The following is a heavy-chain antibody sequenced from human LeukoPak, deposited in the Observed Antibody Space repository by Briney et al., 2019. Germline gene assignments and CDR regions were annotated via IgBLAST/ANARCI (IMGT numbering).Heavy chain of an antibody. CDR1: GFTFSSYA. V-gene: IGHV3-64*02. CDR3: ARRHNYYYYMDV. CDR2: ISSNGVNT. J-gene: IGHJ6*03. Sequence: GGSLRLSCAASGFTFSSYAMHWVRQAPGKAPEYVSAISSNGVNTYYADSVRGRFTISGDNSKNTLYLQMGSLRSEDMAVYYCARRHNYYYYMDVWGKGTTVTVSS.